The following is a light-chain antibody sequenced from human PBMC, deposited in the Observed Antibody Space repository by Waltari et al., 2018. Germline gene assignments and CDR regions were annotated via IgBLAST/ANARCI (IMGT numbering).Light chain of an antibody. V-gene: IGLV10-54*04. CDR2: RDN. CDR1: SNNVGYQG. J-gene: IGLJ3*02. Sequence: QAGLTQPPSVSRDLRQTATLTCTGNSNNVGYQGAAWLQQRQGHPPKLLCYRDNNRPSGISDRFPISRSGNIASLTITGLQPEGEAAYYCSAWDSSFSGWVFGGGTKLTVL. CDR3: SAWDSSFSGWV.